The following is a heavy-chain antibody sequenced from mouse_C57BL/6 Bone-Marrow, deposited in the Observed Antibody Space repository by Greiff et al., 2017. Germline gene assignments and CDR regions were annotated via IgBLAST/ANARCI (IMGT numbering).Heavy chain of an antibody. CDR1: GYTFTDYN. J-gene: IGHJ1*03. V-gene: IGHV1-22*01. D-gene: IGHD1-1*01. CDR3: ARSGYGSSAWYFDV. Sequence: EVQLQQSGPELVKPGASVKMSCKASGYTFTDYNMHWVKQSHGKSLEWIGYINPNNGGTSYNQKFKGKATLTVNKSSSTAYMQLRSLTSEDSAVYYCARSGYGSSAWYFDVWGTGTTVTVSS. CDR2: INPNNGGT.